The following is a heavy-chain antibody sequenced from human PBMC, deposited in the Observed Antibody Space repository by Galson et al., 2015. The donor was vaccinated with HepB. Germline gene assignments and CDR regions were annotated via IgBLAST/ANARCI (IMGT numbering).Heavy chain of an antibody. J-gene: IGHJ5*02. V-gene: IGHV1-2*04. CDR3: ARGGSTYYDFWSGYWEGFDP. D-gene: IGHD3-3*01. CDR2: INPNSGGT. CDR1: GYTFTGYH. Sequence: SVKVSCKASGYTFTGYHMHWVRQAPGQGLEWMGWINPNSGGTNYAQKFQGWVTMTRDTSISTAYMELSRLRSDDTAVYYCARGGSTYYDFWSGYWEGFDPWGQGTLVTVSS.